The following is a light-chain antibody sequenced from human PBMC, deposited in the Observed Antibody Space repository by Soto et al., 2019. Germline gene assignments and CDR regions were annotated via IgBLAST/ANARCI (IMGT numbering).Light chain of an antibody. V-gene: IGKV3-20*01. CDR1: QSVSGSY. Sequence: IVWTQSPGTMSLSPGERATLPCRASQSVSGSYLAWYQQKPGQAPRLLIXGASTRATGIPARFSGVGSGTEFTLTISRLETEDFAVYYCQQYGSSPTWTFCQGTKVDIK. CDR2: GAS. J-gene: IGKJ1*01. CDR3: QQYGSSPTWT.